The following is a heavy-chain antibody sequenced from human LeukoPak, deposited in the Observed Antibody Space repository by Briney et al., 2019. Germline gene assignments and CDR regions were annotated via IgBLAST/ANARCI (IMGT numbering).Heavy chain of an antibody. Sequence: GASVTVSFKPSGYTFTDYYMHWLRQAPGPGLEGMGWINPNSGGTNYAQKFEGRVTMTRDTSISTAYMELSRLRSDDTAVYYCAREFIIRDIVVVVAAAQNHWFDPWGEGALVTVSS. J-gene: IGHJ5*02. CDR2: INPNSGGT. CDR3: AREFIIRDIVVVVAAAQNHWFDP. CDR1: GYTFTDYY. D-gene: IGHD2-15*01. V-gene: IGHV1-2*02.